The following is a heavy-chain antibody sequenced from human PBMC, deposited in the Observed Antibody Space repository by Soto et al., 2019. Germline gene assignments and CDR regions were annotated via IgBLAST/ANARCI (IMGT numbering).Heavy chain of an antibody. D-gene: IGHD2-2*02. CDR3: ARGSGRAAISYYYYGMDV. V-gene: IGHV3-30-3*01. Sequence: QVQLVESGGGVVQPGRSLRLSCAASGFTFSSYAMHWVRQAPGKGLEWVAVISYDGSNKYYADSVKGRFTISRDNSKNTMYLQMNSLRAEDTAVYYGARGSGRAAISYYYYGMDVWGQGTTVTVSS. CDR1: GFTFSSYA. CDR2: ISYDGSNK. J-gene: IGHJ6*02.